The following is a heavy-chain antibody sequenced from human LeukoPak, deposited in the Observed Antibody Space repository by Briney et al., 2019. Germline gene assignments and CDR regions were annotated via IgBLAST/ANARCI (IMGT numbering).Heavy chain of an antibody. V-gene: IGHV3-23*01. CDR1: GFTFSSYA. CDR2: ISGSGGST. D-gene: IGHD2-15*01. J-gene: IGHJ3*02. Sequence: GGSLRLSCAASGFTFSSYAMSWARQAPGKGLEWVSAISGSGGSTYYADSVKGRFTISRDNSKNTLYLQMNSLRAEDTAVYYCAKEAGFRRYCSGGSCYSDAFDIWGQGTMVTVSS. CDR3: AKEAGFRRYCSGGSCYSDAFDI.